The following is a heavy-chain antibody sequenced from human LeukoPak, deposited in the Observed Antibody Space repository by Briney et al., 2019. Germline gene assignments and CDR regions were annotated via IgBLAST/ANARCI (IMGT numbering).Heavy chain of an antibody. CDR2: GTCSGKT. J-gene: IGHJ6*03. CDR1: GGSISSSNYC. CDR3: ARENRDVDYGDAPRNVFYIDV. D-gene: IGHD4-17*01. Sequence: SETLSLTCSVSGGSISSSNYCWGCIRQSPGTGLEWLGSGTCSGKTNYRSSLRSRVTISVDTSRNQFSLNLKFVTAADTGVYFCARENRDVDYGDAPRNVFYIDVWGIGTTVIVS. V-gene: IGHV4-39*01.